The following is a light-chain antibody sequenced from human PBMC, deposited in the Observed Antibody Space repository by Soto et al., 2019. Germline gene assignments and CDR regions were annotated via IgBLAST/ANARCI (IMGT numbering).Light chain of an antibody. V-gene: IGLV1-40*01. CDR3: QAYDSCLSPRYF. CDR2: GNS. CDR1: SSNIGAGYD. Sequence: QSVLTQPPSVSGAPGQRVTISCTGSSSNIGAGYDVHWYQQLPGTAPKLLIYGNSNRPSGVPDRFSGSKSGTSASLAITGLQAEDEADYYCQAYDSCLSPRYFFLTWTKIT. J-gene: IGLJ1*01.